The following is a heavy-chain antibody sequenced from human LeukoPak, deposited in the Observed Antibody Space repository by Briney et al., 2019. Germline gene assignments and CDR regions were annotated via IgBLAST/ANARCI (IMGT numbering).Heavy chain of an antibody. D-gene: IGHD3-16*01. J-gene: IGHJ4*02. CDR3: ARVSRAVGGPPLQDY. CDR1: GFTFSSYA. V-gene: IGHV3-66*01. CDR2: IYSGGST. Sequence: HPGGSLRLSCAASGFTFSSYAMSWVRQAPGKGLEWVSVIYSGGSTYYADSVKGRFTISRDNSKNTLYLQMNSLRAEDTAVYYCARVSRAVGGPPLQDYWGQGTLVTVSS.